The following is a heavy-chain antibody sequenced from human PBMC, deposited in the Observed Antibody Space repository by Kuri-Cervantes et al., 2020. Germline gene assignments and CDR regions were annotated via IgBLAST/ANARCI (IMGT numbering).Heavy chain of an antibody. Sequence: ASVKVSCKASRYTFTSYDINWVRQAPGQGLEWMGWISAYHGKTNYAQNVQSRVTMTTDTSTSSAFMELRSLRSDDTAVYYCARDTYYYDSSSAFDIWGQGTMVTVSS. J-gene: IGHJ3*02. V-gene: IGHV1-18*01. D-gene: IGHD3-22*01. CDR3: ARDTYYYDSSSAFDI. CDR2: ISAYHGKT. CDR1: RYTFTSYD.